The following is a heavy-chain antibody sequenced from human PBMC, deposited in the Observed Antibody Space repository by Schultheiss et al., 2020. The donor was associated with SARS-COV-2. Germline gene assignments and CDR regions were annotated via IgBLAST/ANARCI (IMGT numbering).Heavy chain of an antibody. V-gene: IGHV3-15*07. CDR2: IKSKTDGGTT. CDR3: TRRYSGYDSGDSYFDY. CDR1: GFTFSNAW. D-gene: IGHD5-12*01. J-gene: IGHJ4*02. Sequence: GGSLRLSCAASGFTFSNAWMNWVRQAPGKGLEWVGRIKSKTDGGTTDYAAPVKGRFTISRDDSKNTLYLQMNSLKTEDTAVYYCTRRYSGYDSGDSYFDYWGQGTLVTVSS.